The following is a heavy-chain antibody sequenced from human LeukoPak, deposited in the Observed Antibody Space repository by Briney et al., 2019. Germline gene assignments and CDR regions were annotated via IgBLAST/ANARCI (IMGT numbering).Heavy chain of an antibody. CDR2: INNDGSST. J-gene: IGHJ6*03. CDR1: GFTFSNYW. CDR3: AKGVVTFNMDV. V-gene: IGHV3-74*01. D-gene: IGHD2-2*01. Sequence: GGSLRLSCAASGFTFSNYWMHWVRQAPGKGLVWVSRINNDGSSTSYADSVKGRFTISRDNAKKTVYLQMNSLRAEDTAVYYCAKGVVTFNMDVWGKGTTVTVSS.